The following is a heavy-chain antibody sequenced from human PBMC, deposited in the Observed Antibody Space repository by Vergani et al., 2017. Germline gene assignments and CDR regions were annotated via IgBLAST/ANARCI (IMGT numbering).Heavy chain of an antibody. V-gene: IGHV1-2*06. CDR2: INPNSGGT. CDR3: ATADRGYGVPIFDY. J-gene: IGHJ4*02. CDR1: GYTFTGYY. Sequence: QVQLVQSGAEVKKPGASVKVSCKASGYTFTGYYMHWVRQAPGQGLEWMGRINPNSGGTNYAQKFQGRVTMTEDTSTDTAYMELSSLRSEDTAVYYCATADRGYGVPIFDYWGQGTLVTVSS. D-gene: IGHD4-17*01.